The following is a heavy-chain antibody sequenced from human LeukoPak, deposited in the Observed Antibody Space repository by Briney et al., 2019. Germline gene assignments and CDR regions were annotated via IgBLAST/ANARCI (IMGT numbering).Heavy chain of an antibody. J-gene: IGHJ4*02. CDR1: GFSFSSYW. V-gene: IGHV3-7*01. D-gene: IGHD2-15*01. CDR3: ARVLVVVAATRSRPFDY. Sequence: GGSLRLSCAASGFSFSSYWMSWVRQAPGKGLEWVANIKQDGSEKYYVDSVKGRFTISRDNAKNSLYLQMNSLRAEDRPVYYCARVLVVVAATRSRPFDYWGQGTLVTVSS. CDR2: IKQDGSEK.